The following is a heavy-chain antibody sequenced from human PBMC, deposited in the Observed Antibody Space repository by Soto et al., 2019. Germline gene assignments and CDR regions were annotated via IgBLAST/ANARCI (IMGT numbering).Heavy chain of an antibody. CDR1: GFAFSNAW. CDR2: IKSETDGGTT. D-gene: IGHD2-21*01. CDR3: TTAPCLMGGALGRYYYGMDV. Sequence: GGSLRPSCAASGFAFSNAWMSWVRQAPGKGLVWVGRIKSETDGGTTDYAAPVKGRFTISRDDSKNTVYLQMHSLKTEDTAVYYCTTAPCLMGGALGRYYYGMDVWGQGTTVTVSS. V-gene: IGHV3-15*01. J-gene: IGHJ6*02.